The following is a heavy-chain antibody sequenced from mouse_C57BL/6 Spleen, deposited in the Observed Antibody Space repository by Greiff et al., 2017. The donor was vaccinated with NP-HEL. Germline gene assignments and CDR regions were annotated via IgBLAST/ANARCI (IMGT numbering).Heavy chain of an antibody. CDR3: ARGGTTVVARIDY. CDR2: IHPNSGST. Sequence: QVQLQQPGAELVKPGASVKLSCKAFGYTFTSYWMHWVKQRPGQGLEWIGMIHPNSGSTNYNEKFKGKATLTVDTSSSTAYMQLSSLTSEDSAVYFCARGGTTVVARIDYWGQGTTLTVSS. J-gene: IGHJ2*01. V-gene: IGHV1-64*01. D-gene: IGHD1-1*01. CDR1: GYTFTSYW.